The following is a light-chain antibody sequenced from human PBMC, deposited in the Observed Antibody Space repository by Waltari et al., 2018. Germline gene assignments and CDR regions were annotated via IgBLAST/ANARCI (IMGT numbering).Light chain of an antibody. V-gene: IGKV1-39*01. CDR3: QQTASAPIT. CDR1: QNIFNC. CDR2: SAS. J-gene: IGKJ1*01. Sequence: DIQMTQSPSSLSASVGDRVTITCRASQNIFNCLYWYHQKPGKAPKLLISSASILQSGVPSRFGGIGFGTDFALTITGLQPEDFGTYYCQQTASAPITFGRGTKVDIK.